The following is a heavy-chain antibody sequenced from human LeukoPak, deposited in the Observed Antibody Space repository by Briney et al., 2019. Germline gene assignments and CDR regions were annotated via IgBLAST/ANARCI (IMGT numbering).Heavy chain of an antibody. V-gene: IGHV3-23*01. CDR3: AKVRTDSSSSYYVDY. CDR1: GFTFSSYA. CDR2: ISGSGGST. Sequence: GGSLRLSCAASGFTFSSYAMSWVRQAPGKGLEWVSAISGSGGSTYYADSVKGRFTISRDNSKNTLYLQMNSLRAEDTAVYYCAKVRTDSSSSYYVDYWGQGTLVTVSS. J-gene: IGHJ4*02. D-gene: IGHD6-6*01.